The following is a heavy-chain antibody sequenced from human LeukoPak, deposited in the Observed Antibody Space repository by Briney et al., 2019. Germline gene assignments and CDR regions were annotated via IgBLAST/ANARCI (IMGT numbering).Heavy chain of an antibody. CDR3: ARDREGYCTGGVCPPDY. Sequence: GGPLRLSCAASGFTFDDYGMSWVRQAPGKGLEWVSGINWNGGSTGYADSVKGRFTISRDNAKNSLYLQMNSLRAEDTALYHCARDREGYCTGGVCPPDYWGQGTLVTVSS. V-gene: IGHV3-20*01. CDR1: GFTFDDYG. D-gene: IGHD2-8*02. J-gene: IGHJ4*02. CDR2: INWNGGST.